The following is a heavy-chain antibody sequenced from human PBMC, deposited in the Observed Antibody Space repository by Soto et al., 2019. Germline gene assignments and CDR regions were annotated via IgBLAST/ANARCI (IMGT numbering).Heavy chain of an antibody. CDR1: GYSFTSYW. D-gene: IGHD1-26*01. J-gene: IGHJ4*02. Sequence: GESLKISCKGSGYSFTSYWIGWVRQMTGKGLEWMGIIYPGDSDTRYSPSFQGQVTISADKSISTAYLQWSSLKASDTAMYYCARRGVWELLEGRGYYFDYWGQGTLVTVSS. CDR3: ARRGVWELLEGRGYYFDY. V-gene: IGHV5-51*01. CDR2: IYPGDSDT.